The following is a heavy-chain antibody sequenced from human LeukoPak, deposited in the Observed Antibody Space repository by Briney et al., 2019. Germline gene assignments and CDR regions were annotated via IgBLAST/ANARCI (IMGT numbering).Heavy chain of an antibody. J-gene: IGHJ4*02. V-gene: IGHV3-66*01. D-gene: IGHD6-13*01. Sequence: GGSLRLSCAASGFSVSSNYMSWVRQAPGKGLEWVSVIYSGGSTYYADSVKGRFTISRDNSKNTLYLQMNSLRAEDTAVYYCAKTSAYSSSWLDYWGQGTLVTVSS. CDR1: GFSVSSNY. CDR2: IYSGGST. CDR3: AKTSAYSSSWLDY.